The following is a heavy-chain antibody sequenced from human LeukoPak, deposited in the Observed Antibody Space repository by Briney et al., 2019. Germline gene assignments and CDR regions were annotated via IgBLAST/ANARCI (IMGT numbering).Heavy chain of an antibody. V-gene: IGHV4-59*01. D-gene: IGHD4-17*01. Sequence: SETLSLTCTVSGGSISSYYWSWIRQPPGKGLEWIGYIYYSGSTNYNPSLKSRVTISVDTSKNQFSLKLSSVTAADTPVYYCARDYGDYALDYWGQGTLVTVSS. CDR3: ARDYGDYALDY. CDR2: IYYSGST. CDR1: GGSISSYY. J-gene: IGHJ4*02.